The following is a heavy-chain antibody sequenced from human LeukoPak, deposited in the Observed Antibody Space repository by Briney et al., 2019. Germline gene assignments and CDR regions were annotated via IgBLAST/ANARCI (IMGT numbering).Heavy chain of an antibody. J-gene: IGHJ6*02. Sequence: KVSCKASGGTFSSYAISWVRQAPGQGLEWMGGIIPIFGTANYAQKFQGRVTITADESTSTACMELSSLRSEDTAVYYCARAALNYDFWSGYSIRQGMDVWGQGTTVTVSS. CDR3: ARAALNYDFWSGYSIRQGMDV. D-gene: IGHD3-3*01. CDR1: GGTFSSYA. CDR2: IIPIFGTA. V-gene: IGHV1-69*01.